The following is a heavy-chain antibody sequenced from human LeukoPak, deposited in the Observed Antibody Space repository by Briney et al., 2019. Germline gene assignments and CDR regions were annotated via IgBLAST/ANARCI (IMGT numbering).Heavy chain of an antibody. CDR1: GGSISSSLYY. V-gene: IGHV3-21*01. CDR2: ISSSSSYI. Sequence: ETLSLTCTVSGGSISSSLYYWGWIRQPPGKGLEWVSSISSSSSYIYYADSAKGRFTISRDNAKNSLYLQMNSLRAEDTAVYYCARDVQNYYDSPDAFDIWGQGTMVTVSS. J-gene: IGHJ3*02. CDR3: ARDVQNYYDSPDAFDI. D-gene: IGHD3-22*01.